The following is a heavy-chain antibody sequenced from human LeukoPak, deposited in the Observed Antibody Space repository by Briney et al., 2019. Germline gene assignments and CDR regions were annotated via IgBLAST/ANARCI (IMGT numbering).Heavy chain of an antibody. CDR2: IDRDGSST. D-gene: IGHD3-22*01. CDR1: GFTFSSYW. Sequence: GGSLRLSCAASGFTFSSYWMHWVRQPPGKGLVWVSLIDRDGSSTTYADSVKGRFTISRDNAKNTLYLQMNSLRAEDTAVYYCAKDVVTMIVVVTTFDYWGQGTLVTVSS. V-gene: IGHV3-74*03. CDR3: AKDVVTMIVVVTTFDY. J-gene: IGHJ4*02.